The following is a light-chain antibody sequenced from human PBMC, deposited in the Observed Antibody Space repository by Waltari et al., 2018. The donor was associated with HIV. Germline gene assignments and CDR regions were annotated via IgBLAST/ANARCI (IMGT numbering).Light chain of an antibody. J-gene: IGLJ3*02. V-gene: IGLV3-19*01. CDR1: GLRSYY. Sequence: SSELTQDPAVSVALGRTVSITCQVDGLRSYYASWYQQKPGQAPILGIYGKNNRPSGIPDRFSGANSGNTASLTITGAQAEDEADYYCNFRDNSGNYGVFGGGPRLTVL. CDR2: GKN. CDR3: NFRDNSGNYGV.